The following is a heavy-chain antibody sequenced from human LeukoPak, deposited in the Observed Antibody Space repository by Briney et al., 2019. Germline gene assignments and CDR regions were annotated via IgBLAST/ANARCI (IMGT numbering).Heavy chain of an antibody. V-gene: IGHV1-24*01. D-gene: IGHD6-19*01. J-gene: IGHJ4*02. CDR3: ARRGPSGNVWYYFHY. Sequence: ASVKVSCKVSGYSLTELSMHWVRQTPGKGLEWMGGFDPEAGETIYAQKFQGRVTMTEDTSTDTAYMELSSLRVEDTAIYYCARRGPSGNVWYYFHYWGQGTLVTVSS. CDR2: FDPEAGET. CDR1: GYSLTELS.